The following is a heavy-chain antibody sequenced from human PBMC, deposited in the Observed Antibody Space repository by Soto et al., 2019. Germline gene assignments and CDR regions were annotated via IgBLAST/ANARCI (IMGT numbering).Heavy chain of an antibody. CDR1: GFTFSSYA. D-gene: IGHD4-17*01. J-gene: IGHJ4*02. Sequence: QVQQVESGGGVVQPGRSLRLSCAASGFTFSSYAMHWVRQAPGKGLEWVAVISYDGSNKYYADSVKGRFTISRDNSKNTLYLQMNSLRAEDTAVYYCARGDDYGDRKADWGQGTLVTVSS. CDR2: ISYDGSNK. CDR3: ARGDDYGDRKAD. V-gene: IGHV3-30-3*01.